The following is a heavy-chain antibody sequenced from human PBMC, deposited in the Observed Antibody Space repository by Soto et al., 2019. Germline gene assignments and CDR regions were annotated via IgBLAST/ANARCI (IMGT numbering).Heavy chain of an antibody. D-gene: IGHD5-18*01. V-gene: IGHV1-2*04. CDR3: ARPGYSYGYSYYYYGMDV. CDR2: INPNSGGT. J-gene: IGHJ6*02. CDR1: GYTFTGYY. Sequence: GASVKVSCKASGYTFTGYYMHWVRQAPGQGLEWMGWINPNSGGTNYAQKFQGWVTMTRDTSISTAYMELSSLRSEDTAVYYCARPGYSYGYSYYYYGMDVWGQGTTVTVS.